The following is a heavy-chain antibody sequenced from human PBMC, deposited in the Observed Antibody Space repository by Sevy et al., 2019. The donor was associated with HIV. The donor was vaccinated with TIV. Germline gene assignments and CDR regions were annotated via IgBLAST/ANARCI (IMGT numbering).Heavy chain of an antibody. V-gene: IGHV3-9*01. CDR1: GFTFDDYA. J-gene: IGHJ3*02. CDR2: ISWNSGSI. D-gene: IGHD2-15*01. CDR3: AKATVVVAAIGAFDI. Sequence: SLKISCAASGFTFDDYAMHWVRQAPGKGLEWVSGISWNSGSIGYADSVKGRFTISRDNAKNSLYLQMNSLRAEDTALYYCAKATVVVAAIGAFDIWGQRTMVTVSS.